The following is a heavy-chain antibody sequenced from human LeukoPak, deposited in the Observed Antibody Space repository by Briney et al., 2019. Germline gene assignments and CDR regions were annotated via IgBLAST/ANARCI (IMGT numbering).Heavy chain of an antibody. D-gene: IGHD3-16*01. CDR3: ARDPGDDRGWFDP. CDR2: ISAYNGKT. J-gene: IGHJ5*02. CDR1: GYTFTNCG. Sequence: ASVKVSCKASGYTFTNCGISWVRRAPGQGLEWTGWISAYNGKTIYTEKHRGRVTMTTDPSTNTAYMELRSLRSDDTAVYYCARDPGDDRGWFDPWGQGTLVTVSS. V-gene: IGHV1-18*01.